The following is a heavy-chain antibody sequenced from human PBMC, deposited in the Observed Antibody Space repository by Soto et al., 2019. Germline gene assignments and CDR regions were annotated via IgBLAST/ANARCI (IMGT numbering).Heavy chain of an antibody. CDR2: IVPIVDTA. CDR3: VRVVATPGYPDY. D-gene: IGHD5-12*01. V-gene: IGHV1-69*12. J-gene: IGHJ4*02. Sequence: QVQLVQSGAEVRQPASSVKVSCKTSGGTFSSYAISWVRQAPGQGLEWMGGIVPIVDTATYAQKFQGRVTITADESTSTAYMELSRLRSDDTPVYYCVRVVATPGYPDYWGQGTLVTVSS. CDR1: GGTFSSYA.